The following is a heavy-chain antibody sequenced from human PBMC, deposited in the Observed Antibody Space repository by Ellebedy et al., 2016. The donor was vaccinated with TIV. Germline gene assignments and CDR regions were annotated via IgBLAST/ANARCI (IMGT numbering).Heavy chain of an antibody. CDR3: ATLRGYCGGGTCYSVDY. Sequence: GESLKISXAASGFTFRNDWMNWVRQAPGKGLVWVSRINSDGSTINYADSVEGRFTISRDNSKNKVYLEMNSLRAEDTALYYCATLRGYCGGGTCYSVDYWGQGTLVTVSS. J-gene: IGHJ4*02. D-gene: IGHD2-15*01. CDR2: INSDGSTI. CDR1: GFTFRNDW. V-gene: IGHV3-74*01.